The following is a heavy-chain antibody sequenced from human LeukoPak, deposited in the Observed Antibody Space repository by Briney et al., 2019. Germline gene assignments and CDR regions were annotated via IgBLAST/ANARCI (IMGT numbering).Heavy chain of an antibody. CDR2: ISSATGGT. V-gene: IGHV3-23*01. Sequence: GGSLRLSCAASGFTFSSYAMTWVRQAPGKGLEWVSTISSATGGTYYIDSAKGRFTISRDNSKNTLYLQMNSLGAEDTALYYCAKVGTAMTTPIDYWGQGTLVTVSS. J-gene: IGHJ4*02. CDR1: GFTFSSYA. CDR3: AKVGTAMTTPIDY. D-gene: IGHD4-17*01.